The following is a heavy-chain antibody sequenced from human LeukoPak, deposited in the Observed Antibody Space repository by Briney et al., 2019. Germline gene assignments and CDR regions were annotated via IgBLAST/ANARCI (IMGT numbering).Heavy chain of an antibody. CDR2: IIPIFGTA. D-gene: IGHD3-22*01. CDR3: ARSGYSDFDFDY. CDR1: GCTFSSYA. J-gene: IGHJ4*02. Sequence: ASVKVSCKASGCTFSSYAISWVRQAPGQGLEWMGGIIPIFGTANYAQKFQGRVTITADESTSTAYMELSSLRSEDTAVYYCARSGYSDFDFDYWGQGTLVTVSS. V-gene: IGHV1-69*01.